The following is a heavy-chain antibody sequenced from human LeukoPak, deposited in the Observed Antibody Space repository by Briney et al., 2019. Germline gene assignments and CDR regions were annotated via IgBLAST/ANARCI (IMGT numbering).Heavy chain of an antibody. CDR1: GYTFTSYG. Sequence: ASVKVSCKASGYTFTSYGISRVRQAPGQGLEWMGWISAYNGNTNYAQKLQGRVTMTTDTSTSTAYMELRSLRSDDTAVYYCARGADGNYDSSGYYSRWYFDLWGRGTLVTVSS. CDR2: ISAYNGNT. J-gene: IGHJ2*01. V-gene: IGHV1-18*01. D-gene: IGHD3-22*01. CDR3: ARGADGNYDSSGYYSRWYFDL.